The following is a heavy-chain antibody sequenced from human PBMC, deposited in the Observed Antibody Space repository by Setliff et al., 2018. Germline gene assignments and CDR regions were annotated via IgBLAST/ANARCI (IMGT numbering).Heavy chain of an antibody. CDR1: GYSFTNYY. CDR2: INPSGGST. J-gene: IGHJ4*02. D-gene: IGHD2-21*01. CDR3: AKSGVSWSVYWGGAYYFEY. V-gene: IGHV1-46*03. Sequence: ASVKVSCKASGYSFTNYYIHWVRQAPGQGLEWVGIINPSGGSTSYAQKFQGRVTMTRDTSTSTVYMELSSLRSEDTAVYYCAKSGVSWSVYWGGAYYFEYWGQGTLVTVSS.